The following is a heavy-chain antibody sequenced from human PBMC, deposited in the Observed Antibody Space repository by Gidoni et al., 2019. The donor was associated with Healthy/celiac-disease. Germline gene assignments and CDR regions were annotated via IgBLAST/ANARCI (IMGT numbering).Heavy chain of an antibody. CDR3: ARVLGYSSSWPAPSWFDP. CDR1: GFTVSSNY. D-gene: IGHD6-13*01. J-gene: IGHJ5*02. CDR2: IYSGGST. Sequence: EVQLVETGGGLIQPGGSLRLSCAASGFTVSSNYMSWVRQAPGKGLEWASVIYSGGSTYYADSVKGRFTISRDNSKNTLYLQMNSLRAEDTAVYYCARVLGYSSSWPAPSWFDPWGQGTLVTVSS. V-gene: IGHV3-53*02.